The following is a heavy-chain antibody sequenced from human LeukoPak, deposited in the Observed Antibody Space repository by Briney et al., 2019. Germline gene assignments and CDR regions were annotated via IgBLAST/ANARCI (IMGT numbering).Heavy chain of an antibody. J-gene: IGHJ6*02. Sequence: GGSLRPSCAASGFTFSSYAMHWVRQAPGKGLEYVSAISSNGGSTYYANSVKGRFTISRDNSKNTLYLQMGSLRAEDMAVYYCARECYYYGMDVWGQGTTVTVSS. CDR3: ARECYYYGMDV. CDR2: ISSNGGST. CDR1: GFTFSSYA. V-gene: IGHV3-64*01.